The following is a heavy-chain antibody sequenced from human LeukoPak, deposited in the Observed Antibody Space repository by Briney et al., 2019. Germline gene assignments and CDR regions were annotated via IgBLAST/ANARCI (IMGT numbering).Heavy chain of an antibody. D-gene: IGHD3-22*01. CDR1: GGTFSSYA. V-gene: IGHV1-69*05. CDR3: ARVGTSSGYYGVAFDI. J-gene: IGHJ3*02. CDR2: IIPIFASA. Sequence: ASVKVSCKASGGTFSSYALTWVRQAPGQGFEWMGGIIPIFASANYAQKFQGRVTITTDESTTTAYMELSSLRSEDTAVYYCARVGTSSGYYGVAFDIWGQGTMVTVSS.